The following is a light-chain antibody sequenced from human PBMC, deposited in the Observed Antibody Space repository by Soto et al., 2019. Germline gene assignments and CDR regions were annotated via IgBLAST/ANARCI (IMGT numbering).Light chain of an antibody. V-gene: IGLV2-14*01. CDR1: SSDIGTYKY. CDR2: EVS. Sequence: SALTQPAAVSGSPGQSITISCTGTSSDIGTYKYVSWYQHPPGKAPKLMIYEVSNRPSGVSNRFSGSKSGNTASLTISGPQAEDEADYYCSSYTGSSTPYVFGSGTKVTVL. J-gene: IGLJ1*01. CDR3: SSYTGSSTPYV.